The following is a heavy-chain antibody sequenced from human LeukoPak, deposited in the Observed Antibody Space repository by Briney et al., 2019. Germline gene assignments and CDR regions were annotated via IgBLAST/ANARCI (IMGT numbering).Heavy chain of an antibody. Sequence: PGGSLRLSCAASGFTFSSYAMSWVRQAPGKGLEWVSAISGSGGSTYYADSVKGRFTISRDNSKNTLDLQMNSLRVEDTAVYYCARVLSSSWYDYFDYWGQGTLVTVSS. CDR3: ARVLSSSWYDYFDY. CDR1: GFTFSSYA. J-gene: IGHJ4*02. CDR2: ISGSGGST. V-gene: IGHV3-23*01. D-gene: IGHD6-13*01.